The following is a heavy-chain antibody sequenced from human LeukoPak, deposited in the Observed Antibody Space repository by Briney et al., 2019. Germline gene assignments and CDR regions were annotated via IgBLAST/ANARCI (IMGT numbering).Heavy chain of an antibody. V-gene: IGHV4-61*02. CDR1: GGSISSGSYY. Sequence: SQTLSLTCTVSGGSISSGSYYWSWIRQPAGKGLEWIGRIYTSGSTNYNPSLKSRVTISVDTSKNQFSLKLSSVTAADTAVYYCARGPTGDYDILTGGVAWGQGTLVTVSS. CDR2: IYTSGST. CDR3: ARGPTGDYDILTGGVA. J-gene: IGHJ4*02. D-gene: IGHD3-9*01.